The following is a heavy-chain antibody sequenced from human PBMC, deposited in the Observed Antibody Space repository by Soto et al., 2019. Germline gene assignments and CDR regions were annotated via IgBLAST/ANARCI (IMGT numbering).Heavy chain of an antibody. CDR1: GGTFSSYT. D-gene: IGHD2-15*01. CDR3: ARDHCSGGSCYFHHYDYMDV. CDR2: IIPILGIT. J-gene: IGHJ6*03. V-gene: IGHV1-69*04. Sequence: ASVKVSCKASGGTFSSYTISWVRQAPGQGLEWMGRIIPILGITNYAQKFQGRVTITADKSTSTAYMELSSLRSEDTAVYYCARDHCSGGSCYFHHYDYMDVWGKGTTVTVSS.